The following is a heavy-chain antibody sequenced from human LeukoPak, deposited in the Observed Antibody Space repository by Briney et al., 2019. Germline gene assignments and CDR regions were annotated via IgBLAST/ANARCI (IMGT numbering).Heavy chain of an antibody. CDR3: ARQILGYCSSTSCAIGAFDI. V-gene: IGHV4-38-2*02. D-gene: IGHD2-2*01. CDR2: IYHSGSA. CDR1: GYSISSGYY. J-gene: IGHJ3*02. Sequence: SETLPLTCTVSGYSISSGYYWGWIRQPPGKGLEWIGSIYHSGSAYYNPSLKSRVTISVDTSKNQFSLKLSSVTAADTAVYYCARQILGYCSSTSCAIGAFDIWGQGTMVTVSS.